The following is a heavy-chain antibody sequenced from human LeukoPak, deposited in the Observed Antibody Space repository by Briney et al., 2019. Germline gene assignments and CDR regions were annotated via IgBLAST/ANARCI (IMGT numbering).Heavy chain of an antibody. CDR1: GFTFSSYA. D-gene: IGHD4-17*01. V-gene: IGHV3-23*01. CDR3: AKNILRTTVTTLDY. CDR2: ISGSGGST. J-gene: IGHJ4*02. Sequence: GGSLRLSCAASGFTFSSYAMSWVRQAPGKGLEWVSAISGSGGSTYYADSVKGRFTISRDNSKNTLYLQMNSLRAEDTAVYYCAKNILRTTVTTLDYWGQGTLDTVSS.